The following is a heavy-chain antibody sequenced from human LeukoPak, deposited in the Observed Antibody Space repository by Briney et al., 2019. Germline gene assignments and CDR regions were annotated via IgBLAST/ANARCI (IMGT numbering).Heavy chain of an antibody. J-gene: IGHJ4*02. D-gene: IGHD3-22*01. CDR3: AKGGLNYYDSSGPII. CDR1: GFTFSSYG. Sequence: AGGSLRLSCAASGFTFSSYGMSWVRQAPGKGLEWVSTISGNGGSTYYADSVKGRFTISRDNSKNTLYLQMNSLRAEDTAAYYCAKGGLNYYDSSGPIIWGQGTLVTVSS. CDR2: ISGNGGST. V-gene: IGHV3-23*01.